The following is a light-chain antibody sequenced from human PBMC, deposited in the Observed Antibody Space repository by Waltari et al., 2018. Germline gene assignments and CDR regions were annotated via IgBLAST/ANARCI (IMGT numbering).Light chain of an antibody. CDR3: QQYIRNPWT. V-gene: IGKV1-5*03. CDR2: RVS. CDR1: QSVNYW. J-gene: IGKJ1*01. Sequence: DIQMTQSPSTVSASVGDRVNITCRASQSVNYWLAWYQQKPGKAPNLLIYRVSNLQSGVPSRFRASGSGTEFTLTISSLQPDDFASYYCQQYIRNPWTFGQGTTVEIK.